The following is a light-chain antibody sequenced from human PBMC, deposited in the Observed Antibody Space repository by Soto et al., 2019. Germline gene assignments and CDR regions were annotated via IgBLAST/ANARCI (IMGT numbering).Light chain of an antibody. CDR3: MQALQIRVE. CDR1: QSLLHSNGYNY. V-gene: IGKV2-28*01. J-gene: IGKJ1*01. CDR2: LGS. Sequence: DGVMTQFPLSLSVTPGEPASISCRSSQSLLHSNGYNYLDWYVQKPGQSPQLLIYLGSNRASGVPDRFSGSGSGTDFTPKISRVEAEDVGVYYCMQALQIRVEFGQGTKVEIK.